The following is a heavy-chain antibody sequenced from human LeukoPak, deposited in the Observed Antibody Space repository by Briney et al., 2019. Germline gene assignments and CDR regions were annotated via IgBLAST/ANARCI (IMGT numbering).Heavy chain of an antibody. Sequence: SVKVSCKASGGTFSSYAISWVRQAPGQGLEWMGGIIPIFGTANYAQKFQGRVTITADESMSTAYMELSSLRSEDTAVYYCAKDSSGSDVYYGMDVWGQGTTVTVSS. CDR3: AKDSSGSDVYYGMDV. CDR2: IIPIFGTA. V-gene: IGHV1-69*13. CDR1: GGTFSSYA. D-gene: IGHD6-6*01. J-gene: IGHJ6*02.